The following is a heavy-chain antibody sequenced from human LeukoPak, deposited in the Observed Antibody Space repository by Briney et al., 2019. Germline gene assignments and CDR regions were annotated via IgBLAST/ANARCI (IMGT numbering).Heavy chain of an antibody. CDR3: ARGDRGTGQHFDY. V-gene: IGHV3-53*01. D-gene: IGHD1-1*01. CDR1: GFTFSNNY. Sequence: PGGSLRLSCAASGFTFSNNYMTWVRQAPGKGVEGVSIIFAGVGTYYTDSVRGRFTISRDNSKNTLYLQMNSLEAEDAAVYYCARGDRGTGQHFDYWGQGTLVTVS. J-gene: IGHJ4*02. CDR2: IFAGVGT.